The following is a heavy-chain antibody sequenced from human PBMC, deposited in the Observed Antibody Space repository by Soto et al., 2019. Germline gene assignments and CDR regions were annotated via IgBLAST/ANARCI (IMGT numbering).Heavy chain of an antibody. CDR2: ISDSGST. J-gene: IGHJ4*02. V-gene: IGHV3-23*01. CDR1: GFTFSTYA. CDR3: AKDKGGRYCSRTSCLYSFDY. Sequence: EVQLLESGGGLVHAGGSLRRSCTASGFTFSTYAMSWVRQAPGKGLEWVSTISDSGSTYYADSVKGRFTISRDNSKNTLYLEMNSLRAEETAVYYCAKDKGGRYCSRTSCLYSFDYWGQGTLVTVSS. D-gene: IGHD2-2*01.